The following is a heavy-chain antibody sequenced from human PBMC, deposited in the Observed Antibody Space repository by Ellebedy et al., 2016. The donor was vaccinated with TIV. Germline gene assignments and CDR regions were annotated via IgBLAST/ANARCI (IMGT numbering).Heavy chain of an antibody. CDR2: INQDGSRI. CDR3: ARDGAYGDYSPGYYGMDV. J-gene: IGHJ6*02. V-gene: IGHV3-7*03. D-gene: IGHD5-12*01. CDR1: GFTFNSYW. Sequence: GESLKISCAASGFTFNSYWMSWVRQAPGKGLEWVANINQDGSRIYYVDSVKGRFTISRDNAKNSVFLRMNTLRVEDPAVYHCARDGAYGDYSPGYYGMDVWGQGTTVTVSS.